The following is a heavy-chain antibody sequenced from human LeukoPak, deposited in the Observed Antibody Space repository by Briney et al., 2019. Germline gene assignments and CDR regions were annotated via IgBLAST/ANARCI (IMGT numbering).Heavy chain of an antibody. D-gene: IGHD2-15*01. CDR2: IIPIFGTA. V-gene: IGHV1-69*06. Sequence: SVKVSCKASGGTFSSYAISWVRQAPGQGLEWMGGIIPIFGTANYAQKFQGRVTMTEDTSTDTPYMELSSLRSEDTAVYYCATSSGGGDTDAFDIWGQGTMVTVSS. CDR3: ATSSGGGDTDAFDI. J-gene: IGHJ3*02. CDR1: GGTFSSYA.